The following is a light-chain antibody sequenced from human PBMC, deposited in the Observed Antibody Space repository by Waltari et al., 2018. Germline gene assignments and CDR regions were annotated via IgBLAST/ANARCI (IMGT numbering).Light chain of an antibody. CDR1: SRDIDAYDY. V-gene: IGLV2-14*03. CDR3: SSCRTNTYTWV. CDR2: GVS. J-gene: IGLJ3*02. Sequence: QSALTQPASVSGSPGQSITISCAGTSRDIDAYDYVSWYQQHPGKAPKLIIFGVSNRPSGVSNRFSASKSANTASLTISGLQAEDEADYFCSSCRTNTYTWVFGGGTRLTVL.